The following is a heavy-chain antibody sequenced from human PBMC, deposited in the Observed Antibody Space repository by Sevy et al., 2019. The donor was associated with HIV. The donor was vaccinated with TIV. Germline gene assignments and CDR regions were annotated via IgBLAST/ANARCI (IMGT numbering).Heavy chain of an antibody. CDR3: ARRGGLVDGGMDV. CDR2: IYYSGST. V-gene: IGHV4-61*01. CDR1: GGSVSSGSYY. D-gene: IGHD2-8*02. Sequence: SETLSLTCTVSGGSVSSGSYYWSWIRQPPGKGLECIGYIYYSGSTNYNPSLKSRVTISVDPSKNQFSLKLSSVTGADTAVYYCARRGGLVDGGMDVWGQGTTVTVSS. J-gene: IGHJ6*02.